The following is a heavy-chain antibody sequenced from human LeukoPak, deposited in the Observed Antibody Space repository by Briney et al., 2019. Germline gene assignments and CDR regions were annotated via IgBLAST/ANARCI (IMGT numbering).Heavy chain of an antibody. J-gene: IGHJ4*02. CDR2: INHSGST. CDR3: ARGATVVTPFDY. V-gene: IGHV4-34*01. CDR1: GGSFSGYY. D-gene: IGHD4-23*01. Sequence: PSETLSLTCAVYGGSFSGYYWSWIRQPPGKGLEWIGEINHSGSTNYNPSFKSRVTTSVDTSKNQFSLKLSSVTAADTAVYYCARGATVVTPFDYWGQGILVTVSS.